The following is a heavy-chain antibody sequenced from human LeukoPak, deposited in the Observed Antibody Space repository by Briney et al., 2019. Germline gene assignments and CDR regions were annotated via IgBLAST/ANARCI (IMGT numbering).Heavy chain of an antibody. CDR2: IRSKAYGGTT. V-gene: IGHV3-49*04. CDR1: GFTFGDYA. J-gene: IGHJ4*02. D-gene: IGHD3-22*01. CDR3: TRATWGDYYDSSGQYGY. Sequence: GGSLRLSCTASGFTFGDYAMSWVRQAPGKGLEWVGFIRSKAYGGTTEYAASVKGRFTISRDDSKSIAYLQMNSLKTEDTAVYYCTRATWGDYYDSSGQYGYWGQGTLVTVSS.